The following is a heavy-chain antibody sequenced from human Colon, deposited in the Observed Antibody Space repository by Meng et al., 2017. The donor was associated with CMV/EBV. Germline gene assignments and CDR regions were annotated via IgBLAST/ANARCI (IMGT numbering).Heavy chain of an antibody. V-gene: IGHV1-69*12. CDR3: ARVICGGDCYLDY. Sequence: QVQLEQSGAEVQKPGSSVKVSCTASKGTFTSYPISWVRQGPGQGFEWVGGIITISGTTDYAQKFQGRVTITADESTSTAYMKLSNLRSEDTAIYYCARVICGGDCYLDYWGRGTLVTVSS. D-gene: IGHD2-21*02. J-gene: IGHJ4*02. CDR1: KGTFTSYP. CDR2: IITISGTT.